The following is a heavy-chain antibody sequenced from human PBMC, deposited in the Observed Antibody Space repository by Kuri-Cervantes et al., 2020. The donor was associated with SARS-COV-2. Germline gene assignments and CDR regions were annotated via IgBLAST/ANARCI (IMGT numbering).Heavy chain of an antibody. J-gene: IGHJ4*02. Sequence: GGSLRLSCAASGFTFSSYEMNWVRQAPGKGLEWVSYISSSGSTMYYADSVKGRFTISRDNAKNSLYLQMNSLRAEDTAVYYCARAPTVTLDYWGQGTLVTVSS. CDR1: GFTFSSYE. D-gene: IGHD4-17*01. CDR3: ARAPTVTLDY. V-gene: IGHV3-48*03. CDR2: ISSSGSTM.